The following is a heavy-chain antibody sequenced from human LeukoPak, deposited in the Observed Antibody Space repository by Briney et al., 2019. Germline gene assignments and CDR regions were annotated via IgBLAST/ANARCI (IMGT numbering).Heavy chain of an antibody. V-gene: IGHV3-30*01. Sequence: PGGSLRLSCAASGFTFSSYAMHWVRQAPGKGLEWVAVISYDGSNKYYADSVKGRFTISRDNSKNTLYLQMNSLRAEDTAVYYCARDPSSHVVVPTELDYWGQGTLVTVSS. CDR1: GFTFSSYA. CDR3: ARDPSSHVVVPTELDY. J-gene: IGHJ4*02. CDR2: ISYDGSNK. D-gene: IGHD2-2*01.